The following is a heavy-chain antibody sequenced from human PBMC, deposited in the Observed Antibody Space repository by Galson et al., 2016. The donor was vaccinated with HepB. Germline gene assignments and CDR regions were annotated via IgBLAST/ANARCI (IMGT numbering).Heavy chain of an antibody. Sequence: SLRLSCAASGFTFSDYYMNWIRQAPGKGLEWLSYITPGGTYTYYADSVKGRFTISRDDAKNSLFLQMHSLRVEDTAIYYCARELMIWGRSKTPSDYWGQGTLVTVSS. D-gene: IGHD3-16*01. J-gene: IGHJ4*02. CDR1: GFTFSDYY. CDR2: ITPGGTYT. CDR3: ARELMIWGRSKTPSDY. V-gene: IGHV3-11*06.